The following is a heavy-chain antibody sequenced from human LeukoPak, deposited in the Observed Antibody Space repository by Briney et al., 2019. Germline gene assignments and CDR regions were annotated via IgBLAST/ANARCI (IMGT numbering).Heavy chain of an antibody. CDR2: ISGDGGTT. J-gene: IGHJ3*02. CDR3: AKDMGAGYNCVGDALDI. V-gene: IGHV3-43*02. CDR1: GFTFADYA. Sequence: PGGSLRLSCAASGFTFADYAMHWVRQAPGKGLEWVSLISGDGGTTYYADSVKGRFTISRDNSKNSLYLQMNSLRTEDTALYYCAKDMGAGYNCVGDALDIWGQGTMVTVSS. D-gene: IGHD5-24*01.